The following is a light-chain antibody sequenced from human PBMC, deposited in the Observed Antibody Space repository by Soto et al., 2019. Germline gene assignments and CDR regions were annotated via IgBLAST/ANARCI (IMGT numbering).Light chain of an antibody. CDR3: QQYQSYSPYT. CDR2: DAS. V-gene: IGKV1-5*01. CDR1: QSVTGW. J-gene: IGKJ2*01. Sequence: DIQMTQSPSTLSASVGDRVTITCRASQSVTGWLAWYQQKPGEAPKLLIYDASTLASGVPARFSGSGSVTQFTLTISSLQPDDSATYYCQQYQSYSPYTFGQGTKLEIK.